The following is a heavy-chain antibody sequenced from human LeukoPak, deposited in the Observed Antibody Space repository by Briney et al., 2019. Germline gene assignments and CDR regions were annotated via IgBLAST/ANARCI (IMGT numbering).Heavy chain of an antibody. Sequence: GASVKVSCKVSGYTLTELSMHWVRQAPGKGLEWMGGFDPEDGETIYAQKFQGRVTMTEDTSTDTAYMELSSLRSEDTAMYYCAALVGAINWFDPWGQGTLVTVSS. D-gene: IGHD1-26*01. J-gene: IGHJ5*02. CDR1: GYTLTELS. CDR2: FDPEDGET. V-gene: IGHV1-24*01. CDR3: AALVGAINWFDP.